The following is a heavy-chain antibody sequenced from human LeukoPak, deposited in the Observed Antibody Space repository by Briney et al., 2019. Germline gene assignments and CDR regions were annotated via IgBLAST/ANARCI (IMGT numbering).Heavy chain of an antibody. D-gene: IGHD4-23*01. CDR3: AKDIVSRSGSGNSYSAPDY. CDR1: GFTFDDYA. Sequence: PGGSLRLSCAASGFTFDDYAMHWVRQAPGKGLEWLSLITENGGTTYYADSVKGRSTISRDNSKNSLYLHMNSLRTEDTALYYCAKDIVSRSGSGNSYSAPDYWGQGTLVTVSS. V-gene: IGHV3-43*02. CDR2: ITENGGTT. J-gene: IGHJ4*02.